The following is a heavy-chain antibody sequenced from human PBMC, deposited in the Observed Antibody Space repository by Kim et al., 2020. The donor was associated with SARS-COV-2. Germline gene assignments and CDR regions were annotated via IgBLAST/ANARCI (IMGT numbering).Heavy chain of an antibody. J-gene: IGHJ4*02. CDR1: GFTFSSYG. CDR3: ARDELRFLEWLQIDY. D-gene: IGHD3-3*01. Sequence: GGSLRLSCAASGFTFSSYGMHWVRQAPGKGLEWVAVIWYDGSNKYYADSVKGRFTISRDNSKNTLYLQMNSLRAEDTAVYYCARDELRFLEWLQIDYWGQGTLVTVSS. CDR2: IWYDGSNK. V-gene: IGHV3-33*01.